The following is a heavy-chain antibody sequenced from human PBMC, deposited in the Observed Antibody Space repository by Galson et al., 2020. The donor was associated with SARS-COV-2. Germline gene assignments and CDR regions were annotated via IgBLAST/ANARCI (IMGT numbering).Heavy chain of an antibody. J-gene: IGHJ6*02. CDR2: IYSGGST. CDR1: GFTVSSNY. CDR3: ARDIYYYGMDV. V-gene: IGHV3-53*01. Sequence: GGSLRLSCAASGFTVSSNYMSWVRQAPGKGLEWVSVIYSGGSTYYAHSVKGRFTISRDNSKNTLYLQMNRLRAADTAVYYCARDIYYYGMDVWGQGTTVTVSS.